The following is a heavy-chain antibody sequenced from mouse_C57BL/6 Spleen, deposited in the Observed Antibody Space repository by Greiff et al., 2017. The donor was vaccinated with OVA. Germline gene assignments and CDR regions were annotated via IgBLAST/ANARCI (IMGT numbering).Heavy chain of an antibody. J-gene: IGHJ4*01. V-gene: IGHV1-55*01. D-gene: IGHD3-2*02. Sequence: QVQLQQPGAELVKPGASVKLSCKASGYTFTSYWITWVKQRPGQGLEWIGDIYPGSGSTNYNEKFKSKATLTVDTSSSTAYMQLSSLTSEDSAVYYCARRGDSSGPRAMDYWGQGTSLTVSS. CDR3: ARRGDSSGPRAMDY. CDR1: GYTFTSYW. CDR2: IYPGSGST.